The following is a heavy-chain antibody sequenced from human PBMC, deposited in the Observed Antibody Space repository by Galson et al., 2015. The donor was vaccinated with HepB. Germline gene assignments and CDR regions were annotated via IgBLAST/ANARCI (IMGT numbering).Heavy chain of an antibody. Sequence: VKVSCKASGYTFTDYYIHWVRQAPGQGLEWIGWINPKSGGTNYAQKFHGRVTMTRDSSIRTAYMELSSLRSDDTAVHFCAALDASTVFNSWGQGTLVTASS. V-gene: IGHV1-2*02. D-gene: IGHD2-2*01. CDR2: INPKSGGT. CDR3: AALDASTVFNS. CDR1: GYTFTDYY. J-gene: IGHJ4*02.